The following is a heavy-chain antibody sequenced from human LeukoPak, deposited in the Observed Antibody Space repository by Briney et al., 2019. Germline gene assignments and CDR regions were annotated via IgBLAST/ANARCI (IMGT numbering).Heavy chain of an antibody. D-gene: IGHD3-3*01. CDR3: ARGFRITILGVVIYNWFDP. CDR2: INHSGST. CDR1: GGSFSGYY. V-gene: IGHV4-34*01. Sequence: SETLSLTCAVYGGSFSGYYWSWIRQPPGKGLEWIGEINHSGSTNYNPSLKSRVTISVDTSKNQFSLKLSSVTAADTAVYYCARGFRITILGVVIYNWFDPWGQGTLVTVSS. J-gene: IGHJ5*02.